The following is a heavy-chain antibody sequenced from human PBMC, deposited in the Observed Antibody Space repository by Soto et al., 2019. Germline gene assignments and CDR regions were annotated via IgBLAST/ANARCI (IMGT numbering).Heavy chain of an antibody. CDR3: ARAAKYCISTSCYNYYGMDV. J-gene: IGHJ6*02. V-gene: IGHV4-30-4*01. CDR1: GGSISSGDYY. CDR2: IYYSGST. D-gene: IGHD2-2*01. Sequence: SETLSLTCTVSGGSISSGDYYWSWIRQPPGKGLEWIGYIYYSGSTYYNPSLKSRVTISVDTSKNQFSLKLSSVTAADTAVYYCARAAKYCISTSCYNYYGMDVWGQGTTVTVSS.